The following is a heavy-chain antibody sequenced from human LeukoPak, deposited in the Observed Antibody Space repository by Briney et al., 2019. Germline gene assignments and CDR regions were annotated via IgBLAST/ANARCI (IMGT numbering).Heavy chain of an antibody. Sequence: GGSLRLSCAASGFTFSSYAMHWVRQAPGKGLEWVAVISYDGSNKYYADSVKGRFTISRDNSKNTLYLQMNSLRAEDTALYYCARTSKNSYGCSDYWGQGTLVTVSS. CDR1: GFTFSSYA. CDR3: ARTSKNSYGCSDY. J-gene: IGHJ4*02. CDR2: ISYDGSNK. D-gene: IGHD5-18*01. V-gene: IGHV3-30*04.